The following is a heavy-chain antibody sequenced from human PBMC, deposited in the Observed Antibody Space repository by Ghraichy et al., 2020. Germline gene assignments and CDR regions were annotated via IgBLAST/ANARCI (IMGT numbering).Heavy chain of an antibody. CDR1: GGSISSSSYY. J-gene: IGHJ3*02. V-gene: IGHV4-39*01. Sequence: SETLSLTCTVSGGSISSSSYYWGWIRQPPGKGLEWIGSIYYSGSTYYNPSLKSRVTISVDTSKNQFSLKLSSVTAADTAVYYCARGILWFGERLAFDIWGQGTMVTVSS. CDR2: IYYSGST. CDR3: ARGILWFGERLAFDI. D-gene: IGHD3-10*01.